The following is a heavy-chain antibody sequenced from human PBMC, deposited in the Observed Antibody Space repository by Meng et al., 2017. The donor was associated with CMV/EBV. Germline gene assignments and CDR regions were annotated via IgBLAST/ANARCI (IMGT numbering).Heavy chain of an antibody. D-gene: IGHD2-15*01. J-gene: IGHJ4*02. V-gene: IGHV3-30*02. CDR2: IPYDGSNK. CDR1: GFTFSSYG. CDR3: AKDPSAATEDGGDY. Sequence: GESLKISCAASGFTFSSYGMHWVRQAPGKGLEWVAVIPYDGSNKYYADSVKGRFTISRDNSKNTLYLQMNSLRAEDTAVYYCAKDPSAATEDGGDYWGQGTLVTVSS.